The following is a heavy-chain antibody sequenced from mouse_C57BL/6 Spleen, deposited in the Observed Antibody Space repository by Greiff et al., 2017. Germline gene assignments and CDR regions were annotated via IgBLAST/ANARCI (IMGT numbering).Heavy chain of an antibody. Sequence: QVQLQQSGAELVRPGSSVKLSCKASGYTFTSYWMHWVKQRPIQGLEWIGNIDPSDSETHYNQKFKEKATLTVDKSSSTAYMQLSSLTSEDSAVYYCARNYGSSYDYWYFDVWGTGTTVTVSS. CDR3: ARNYGSSYDYWYFDV. V-gene: IGHV1-52*01. J-gene: IGHJ1*03. CDR1: GYTFTSYW. D-gene: IGHD1-1*01. CDR2: IDPSDSET.